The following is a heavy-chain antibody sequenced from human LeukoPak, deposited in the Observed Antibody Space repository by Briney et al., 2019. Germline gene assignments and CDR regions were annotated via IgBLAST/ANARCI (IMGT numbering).Heavy chain of an antibody. J-gene: IGHJ4*02. CDR2: ISSSGSYT. V-gene: IGHV3-21*06. CDR3: ARLQWLQTGRDFLDY. D-gene: IGHD6-19*01. CDR1: GFTFSSYA. Sequence: GGSLRLSCAASGFTFSSYAIQWVRQAPGKGLEWVSSISSSGSYTYYADSVKGRFTISRDNAKNSLDLQMNSLRVEDTAVYYCARLQWLQTGRDFLDYWGQGTLVTVPS.